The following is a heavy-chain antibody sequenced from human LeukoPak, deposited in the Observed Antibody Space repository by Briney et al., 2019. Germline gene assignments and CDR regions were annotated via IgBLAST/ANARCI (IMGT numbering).Heavy chain of an antibody. CDR2: VYYTGST. Sequence: PSETLSLTCTVSGGSISSSSSYYWSWIRQPPGKGLEWIGYVYYTGSTNYNPSLKSRVTISVDTSKNQFSLKLTSVTATDTAVYFCARGPLGDLFSDAFDIWGQGTKVTVSS. V-gene: IGHV4-61*01. CDR1: GGSISSSSSYY. CDR3: ARGPLGDLFSDAFDI. J-gene: IGHJ3*02. D-gene: IGHD3-10*01.